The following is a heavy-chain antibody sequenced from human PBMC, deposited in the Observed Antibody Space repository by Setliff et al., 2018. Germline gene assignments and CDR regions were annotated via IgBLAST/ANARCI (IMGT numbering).Heavy chain of an antibody. CDR1: GFIFSSFG. CDR2: IRSDGTKK. V-gene: IGHV3-30*02. D-gene: IGHD3-3*01. Sequence: GGSLRLSCVASGFIFSSFGMHWIRQAPGKGLEWVTFIRSDGTKKDYIDFVRGRFTISRDNSRNTLYLEMNSLRIEDTATYYCARVGKAWSYYMDVWGKGTTVTVSS. CDR3: ARVGKAWSYYMDV. J-gene: IGHJ6*03.